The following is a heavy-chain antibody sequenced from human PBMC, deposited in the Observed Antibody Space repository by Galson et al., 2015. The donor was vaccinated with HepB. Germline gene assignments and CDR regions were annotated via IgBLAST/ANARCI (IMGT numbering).Heavy chain of an antibody. Sequence: TLSLTCTVSGGSVSDGNYYWSWIRQPAGKGLEWIGRIYFSGFTDDNPSFKSRVTMSLDRAKNQFSLNRSSVTAADTAIYYCARDRITAVVGGAGGRAFDLWGQGTMVTVSS. J-gene: IGHJ3*01. V-gene: IGHV4-61*02. CDR2: IYFSGFT. CDR1: GGSVSDGNYY. D-gene: IGHD3-10*01. CDR3: ARDRITAVVGGAGGRAFDL.